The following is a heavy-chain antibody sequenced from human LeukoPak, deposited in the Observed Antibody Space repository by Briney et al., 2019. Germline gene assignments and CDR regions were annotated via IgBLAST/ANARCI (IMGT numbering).Heavy chain of an antibody. CDR2: IRYDGSNK. CDR1: GFTFSSYG. J-gene: IGHJ4*02. D-gene: IGHD4-23*01. Sequence: GGSPRLSCAASGFTFSSYGMHWVRQAPGKGLEWVAYIRYDGSNKYYADSERGRFTISRDNSKNTLYLHVNSLRPEDTAVYYCARGARKGDDYGGFDYWGQGTLVTVSS. CDR3: ARGARKGDDYGGFDY. V-gene: IGHV3-30*02.